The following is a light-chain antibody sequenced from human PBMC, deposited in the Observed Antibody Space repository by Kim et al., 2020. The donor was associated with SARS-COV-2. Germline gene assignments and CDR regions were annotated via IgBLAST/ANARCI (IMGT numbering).Light chain of an antibody. CDR1: QGVDSD. CDR2: DAS. CDR3: QQYHNWPRT. V-gene: IGKV3-15*01. Sequence: VSPGERATRSCRASQGVDSDLVWYQQKPGQAPRLLIYDASTRATAIPGRFSGHGSGTEFTLTINSLQSEDFAVYYCQQYHNWPRTFGQGTKVDIK. J-gene: IGKJ1*01.